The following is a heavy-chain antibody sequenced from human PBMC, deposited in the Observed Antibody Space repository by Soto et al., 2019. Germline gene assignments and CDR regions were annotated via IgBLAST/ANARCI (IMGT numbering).Heavy chain of an antibody. CDR3: AKLPNCGGDCYFDY. D-gene: IGHD2-21*02. J-gene: IGHJ4*02. CDR1: GFAFSSYG. CDR2: VRYDGINK. V-gene: IGHV3-30*02. Sequence: QVQLVESGGGVVQPGGSLRLSCAASGFAFSSYGMHWVRQAPGKGLEWVAVVRYDGINKYYADSVKGRFTISRDNSKSMGYLEMNSLRPDDTAVYYCAKLPNCGGDCYFDYWGQGTLVTVSS.